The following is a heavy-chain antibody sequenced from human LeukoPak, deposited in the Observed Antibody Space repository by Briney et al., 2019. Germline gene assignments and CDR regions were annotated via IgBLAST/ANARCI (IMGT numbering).Heavy chain of an antibody. J-gene: IGHJ5*02. V-gene: IGHV4-39*07. D-gene: IGHD6-13*01. CDR1: GGSISSSSYY. CDR3: ARDIAAALYNWFDP. Sequence: PSETLSLTCTVSGGSISSSSYYWGWIRQPPGKGLEWIGSIYYRGSTYYNPSLKSRVTMSVDTSKNQFSLTLSSVTAADTAVYYCARDIAAALYNWFDPWGQGTLVTVSS. CDR2: IYYRGST.